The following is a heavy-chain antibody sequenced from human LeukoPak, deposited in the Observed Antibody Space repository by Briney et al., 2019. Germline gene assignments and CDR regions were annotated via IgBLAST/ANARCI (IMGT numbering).Heavy chain of an antibody. V-gene: IGHV3-20*04. J-gene: IGHJ6*03. Sequence: GGSLRLSCAASGFTFDDYGMSWVRQAPGKGLEWVSGINWNGGSTGYADSVKGRFTISRDNAKNSLYLQMNSLRAEYTALYYCARGYDISDYYMDVWGKGTTVTVSS. CDR2: INWNGGST. CDR3: ARGYDISDYYMDV. D-gene: IGHD3-9*01. CDR1: GFTFDDYG.